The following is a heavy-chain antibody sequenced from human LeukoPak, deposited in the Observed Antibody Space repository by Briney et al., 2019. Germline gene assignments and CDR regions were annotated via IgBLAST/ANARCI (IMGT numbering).Heavy chain of an antibody. Sequence: GGSLRLSCAASGFTFSSYAMSWVRQAPGKGLEWVSAISGSGGSTYYADSVKGRFTISRDNSKNTLYLQMNSLRAEDTAVYYCAKIPVRRYNWNYLGGKGRENDAFDIWGQGTMVTVSS. V-gene: IGHV3-23*01. J-gene: IGHJ3*02. CDR3: AKIPVRRYNWNYLGGKGRENDAFDI. CDR1: GFTFSSYA. CDR2: ISGSGGST. D-gene: IGHD1-7*01.